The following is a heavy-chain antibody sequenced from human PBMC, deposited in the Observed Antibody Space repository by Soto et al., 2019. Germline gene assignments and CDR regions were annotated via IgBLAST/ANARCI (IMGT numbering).Heavy chain of an antibody. CDR1: GFTFSTYA. CDR2: VSASGLNT. CDR3: AKDRTRRTYGYFFDS. V-gene: IGHV3-23*01. Sequence: EVQLLESGGKLVQPGGSLTLSCAASGFTFSTYAMAWVRQAPGKGLEWVSGVSASGLNTDYADPVKGRFYISRDNSKNTVSLHMNSLRAEYTALYYCAKDRTRRTYGYFFDSWGQGTPVTVSS. D-gene: IGHD3-10*01. J-gene: IGHJ4*02.